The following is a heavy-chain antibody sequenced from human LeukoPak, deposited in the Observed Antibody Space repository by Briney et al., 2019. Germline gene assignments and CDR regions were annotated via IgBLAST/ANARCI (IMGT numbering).Heavy chain of an antibody. V-gene: IGHV4-39*01. Sequence: SETLSLTCTVSGGSISSSSYYWGWIRQPPGKGLEWIGSIYYSGSTYYNPSLKSRVTISVDTSKNQFSLKLSSVTAADTAVYYCARLTGGSYYWGRTGRVVENAFDIWGQGTMVTVSS. CDR1: GGSISSSSYY. J-gene: IGHJ3*02. D-gene: IGHD1-26*01. CDR2: IYYSGST. CDR3: ARLTGGSYYWGRTGRVVENAFDI.